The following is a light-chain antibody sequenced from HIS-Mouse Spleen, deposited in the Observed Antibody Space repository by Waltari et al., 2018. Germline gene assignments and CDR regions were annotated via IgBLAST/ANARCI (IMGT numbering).Light chain of an antibody. J-gene: IGLJ2*01. CDR1: SSHVGGYNY. V-gene: IGLV2-11*01. CDR2: DVS. CDR3: CSYAGSYTLGV. Sequence: QSALTQPRSVSGSPGQSVTISCTGTSSHVGGYNYVSWYQQHPGKAPKLMIYDVSKRPSGVPDRFSGSKSGNTASLTISGLQAEDEADYYCCSYAGSYTLGVFGGGTKLTVL.